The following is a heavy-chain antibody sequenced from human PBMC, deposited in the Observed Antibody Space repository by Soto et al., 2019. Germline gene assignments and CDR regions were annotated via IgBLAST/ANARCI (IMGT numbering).Heavy chain of an antibody. J-gene: IGHJ5*02. D-gene: IGHD1-1*01. CDR2: ISSSGGSR. CDR3: AKDPPSPWTANWVDP. CDR1: GGSISSGGYY. V-gene: IGHV4-31*03. Sequence: QVQLQESGPGLVKPSQTLSLTCTVSGGSISSGGYYWSWIRQHPGKGLEWVSHISSSGGSRDYADSVRGRFTVSRDNSKNVLFLQMNSLRADDTATYYCAKDPPSPWTANWVDPWGTGTLVTVSS.